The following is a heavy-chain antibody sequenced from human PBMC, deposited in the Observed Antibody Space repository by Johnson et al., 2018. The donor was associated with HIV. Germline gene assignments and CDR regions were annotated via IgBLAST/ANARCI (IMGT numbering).Heavy chain of an antibody. J-gene: IGHJ3*02. CDR3: ARESTLGAFDI. Sequence: EQLVESGGRLVQPGRSLRLSCVTSGFSFDDYAMHWVRQAPGKGLEWVSIIYSGGVTNYADSVKGRFTISRDNSKNTLYLQMNSLRAEDTAGYYCARESTLGAFDIWGQGTMVTVS. V-gene: IGHV3-66*01. CDR1: GFSFDDYA. D-gene: IGHD2/OR15-2a*01. CDR2: IYSGGVT.